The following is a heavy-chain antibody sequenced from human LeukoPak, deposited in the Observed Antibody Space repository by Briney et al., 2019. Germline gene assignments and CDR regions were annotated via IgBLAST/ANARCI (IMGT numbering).Heavy chain of an antibody. CDR3: AREYNSLYYFDY. J-gene: IGHJ4*02. D-gene: IGHD1-20*01. V-gene: IGHV1-18*01. CDR2: ISAYNGST. Sequence: ASVKVSCKASGYTFTSYGISWVRQAPGQGLEWMGWISAYNGSTNYAQKLQGRVTMTTDTSTSTAYMELRSLRSDDTAVYYCAREYNSLYYFDYWGQGTLVTVSS. CDR1: GYTFTSYG.